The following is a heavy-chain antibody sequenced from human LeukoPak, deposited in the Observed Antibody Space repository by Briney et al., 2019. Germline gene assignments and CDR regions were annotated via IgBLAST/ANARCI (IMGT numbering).Heavy chain of an antibody. D-gene: IGHD2-2*01. CDR2: IYYSGST. J-gene: IGHJ4*02. V-gene: IGHV4-39*01. CDR3: ARRDCSSTSCYEGGAYFDY. Sequence: SETLSLTCTVSGGSISSSSYYWGWIRQPPGKGLEWIGSIYYSGSTYYNPSLKSRVTISVDTSKNQLSLKLSSVTAADTAVYYCARRDCSSTSCYEGGAYFDYWGQGTLVTVSS. CDR1: GGSISSSSYY.